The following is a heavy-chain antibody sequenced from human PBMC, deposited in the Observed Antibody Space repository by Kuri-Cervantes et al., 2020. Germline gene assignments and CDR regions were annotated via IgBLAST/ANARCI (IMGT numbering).Heavy chain of an antibody. Sequence: SVKVSCKASGGTFNNFAISWVRQAPGQGLEWMAGIIPFFGTPKYTQKFQGRVTITTDESTSTAYMELSSLRSEDTAVYYCARVIYSGWVVVAAASSFHMDVWGKGTTVTVSS. CDR1: GGTFNNFA. D-gene: IGHD2-15*01. CDR2: IIPFFGTP. J-gene: IGHJ6*03. V-gene: IGHV1-69*05. CDR3: ARVIYSGWVVVAAASSFHMDV.